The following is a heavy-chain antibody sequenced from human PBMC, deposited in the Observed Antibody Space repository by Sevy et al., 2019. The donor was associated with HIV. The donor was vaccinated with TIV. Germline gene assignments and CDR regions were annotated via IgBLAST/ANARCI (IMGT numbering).Heavy chain of an antibody. CDR2: IWYDGSNY. D-gene: IGHD3-9*01. CDR1: GFTFSNYG. J-gene: IGHJ4*02. CDR3: AKDFDSIAMPAFPDN. Sequence: GGSLRLSCAASGFTFSNYGMHWVRQVPGKGLEWEAVIWYDGSNYDYADSVKGRFSVSRDNSKNTLYLEMKSLRPEDTAVYFCAKDFDSIAMPAFPDNWGQGTLVTVSS. V-gene: IGHV3-33*06.